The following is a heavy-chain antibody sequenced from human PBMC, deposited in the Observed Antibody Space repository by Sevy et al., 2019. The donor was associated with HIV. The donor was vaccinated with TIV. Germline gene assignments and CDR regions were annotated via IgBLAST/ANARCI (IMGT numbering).Heavy chain of an antibody. CDR3: GKDMGGIETLDYYSYYGMDV. J-gene: IGHJ6*02. D-gene: IGHD2-21*01. V-gene: IGHV3-9*01. CDR2: ISWNSYSI. CDR1: GFRFDDYA. Sequence: GGSLRLSCAASGFRFDDYAMHWVRQVPGKSPEWVSGISWNSYSIDYADSVRGRFTISRDNAKNSLSLQMNSLRVEDTALYYCGKDMGGIETLDYYSYYGMDVWGQWTTVTVSS.